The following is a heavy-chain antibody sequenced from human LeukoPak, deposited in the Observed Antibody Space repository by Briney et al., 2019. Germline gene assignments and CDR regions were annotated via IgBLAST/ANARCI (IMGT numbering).Heavy chain of an antibody. CDR3: ARRLTQYDCFDP. CDR1: GDSVSSNSVT. Sequence: SQTLSLTCAISGDSVSSNSVTWDWIRQSPSRGLEWLGRTYYGSTWYNDYAVSVRGRITVNPDTSKNQFSLHLNSVTPEDTAVYYCARRLTQYDCFDPWGQGILVTVSS. V-gene: IGHV6-1*01. D-gene: IGHD2-2*01. J-gene: IGHJ5*02. CDR2: TYYGSTWYN.